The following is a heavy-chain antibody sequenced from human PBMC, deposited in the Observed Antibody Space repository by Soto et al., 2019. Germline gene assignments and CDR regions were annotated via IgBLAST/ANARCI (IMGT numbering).Heavy chain of an antibody. CDR1: GGSISSSSYY. CDR2: IYYSGST. Sequence: QLQLQESGPGLVKPSETLSLTCTVSGGSISSSSYYWGWIRQPPGKGLEWIGSIYYSGSTYYNPSLKSRGTISVETSKNQFSLKLSSVTAADTAVYYCARSYDYIWGSYRYNYFDYWGQGTLVTVSS. J-gene: IGHJ4*02. V-gene: IGHV4-39*01. CDR3: ARSYDYIWGSYRYNYFDY. D-gene: IGHD3-16*02.